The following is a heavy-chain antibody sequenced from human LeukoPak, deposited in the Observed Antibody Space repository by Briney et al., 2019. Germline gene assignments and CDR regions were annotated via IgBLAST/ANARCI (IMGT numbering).Heavy chain of an antibody. V-gene: IGHV1-69*02. D-gene: IGHD6-6*01. CDR3: ARANSSNGSYFDY. CDR1: GGTFSSYT. J-gene: IGHJ4*02. Sequence: SVKVSCKAPGGTFSSYTISWVRQAPGQGLEWMGRIIPILGIANYAQKFQGRVTITADKSTSTAYMELSSLRSEDTAVYYCARANSSNGSYFDYWGQGTLVTVSS. CDR2: IIPILGIA.